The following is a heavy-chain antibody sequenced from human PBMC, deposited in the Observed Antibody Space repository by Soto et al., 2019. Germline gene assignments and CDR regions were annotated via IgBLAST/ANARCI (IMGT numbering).Heavy chain of an antibody. Sequence: QVQLQESGPGLVKPSQTLSLTCTVSGGSISSGGYYWSWIRQHPGKGLEWIGYIYYSGSTYYNPSPKSSVTISVDTSKNQFSLKLSSVTAADTAVYYCAREGRGGYNDYWGQGTLVTVSS. CDR3: AREGRGGYNDY. V-gene: IGHV4-31*03. CDR2: IYYSGST. CDR1: GGSISSGGYY. D-gene: IGHD5-18*01. J-gene: IGHJ4*02.